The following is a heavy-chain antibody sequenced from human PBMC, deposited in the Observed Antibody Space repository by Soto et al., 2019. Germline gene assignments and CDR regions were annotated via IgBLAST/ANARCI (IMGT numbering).Heavy chain of an antibody. CDR2: IWYDGSNR. CDR3: AAATTWIFHFHY. CDR1: GFTISTHG. Sequence: QVQLVESGGGVVQPGTSLSLSCAASGFTISTHGMHWVRQAPGKGLEWVANIWYDGSNRFYADSVKGRFTISKDNYKNTLYLQMSSLRAEDTAVYNCAAATTWIFHFHYWGQGTQVTVSS. V-gene: IGHV3-33*01. J-gene: IGHJ4*02. D-gene: IGHD1-1*01.